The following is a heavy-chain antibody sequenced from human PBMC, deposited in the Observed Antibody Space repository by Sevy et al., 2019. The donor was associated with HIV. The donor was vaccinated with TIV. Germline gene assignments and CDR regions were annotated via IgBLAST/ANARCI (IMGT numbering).Heavy chain of an antibody. Sequence: GGSLRLSCAASGFTFSSYSMNWVRQAPGKGLEWVSSISSSSSYIYYADSVKGRFTISRDNAKNSLYLQMTSLRAEDTAVYYCARERLLSYYYYGMDVWGQGTTVTVSS. CDR2: ISSSSSYI. V-gene: IGHV3-21*01. CDR3: ARERLLSYYYYGMDV. J-gene: IGHJ6*02. CDR1: GFTFSSYS.